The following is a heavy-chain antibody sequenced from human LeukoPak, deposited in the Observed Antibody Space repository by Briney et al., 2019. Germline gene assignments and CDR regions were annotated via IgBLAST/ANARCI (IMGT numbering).Heavy chain of an antibody. D-gene: IGHD3-9*01. V-gene: IGHV1-8*02. CDR1: GYTFTSYG. Sequence: ASVKVSCKASGYTFTSYGISWVRQAPGQGLEWMGWMNPNSGNTGYAQKFQGRVTMIRNTSISTAYMELSSLRSEDTAVYYCARRPASYYDILTGYPLGSYYYGMDVWGQGTTVTVSS. J-gene: IGHJ6*02. CDR3: ARRPASYYDILTGYPLGSYYYGMDV. CDR2: MNPNSGNT.